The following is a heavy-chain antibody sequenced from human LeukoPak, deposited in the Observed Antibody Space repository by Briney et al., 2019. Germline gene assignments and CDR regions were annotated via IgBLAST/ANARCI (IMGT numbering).Heavy chain of an antibody. D-gene: IGHD3-10*01. CDR2: INPSGGST. CDR1: GYTFTSYY. V-gene: IGHV1-46*01. J-gene: IGHJ5*02. Sequence: GASVKVSCKASGYTFTSYYMHWVRQAPGQGLEWMGIINPSGGSTSYAQKFQGRVTMTRDTSTSTVYMELSRLRSDDTAVYYCARGSITMVRGVISPNWFDPWGQGTLVTVSS. CDR3: ARGSITMVRGVISPNWFDP.